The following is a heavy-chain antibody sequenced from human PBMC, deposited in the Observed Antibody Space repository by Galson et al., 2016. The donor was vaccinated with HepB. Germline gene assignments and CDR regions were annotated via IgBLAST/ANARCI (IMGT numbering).Heavy chain of an antibody. V-gene: IGHV3-33*01. D-gene: IGHD6-13*01. CDR1: GFTFSSYG. Sequence: SLRLSCAASGFTFSSYGMHWVRQAPGKELEWVALIWSDGSNKYYADSVKGRFTISRDNSKNTLSLQMNSLRAEDTAVYYCAREMGVAAPAVFDYWGQRTLVTVSS. CDR3: AREMGVAAPAVFDY. CDR2: IWSDGSNK. J-gene: IGHJ4*02.